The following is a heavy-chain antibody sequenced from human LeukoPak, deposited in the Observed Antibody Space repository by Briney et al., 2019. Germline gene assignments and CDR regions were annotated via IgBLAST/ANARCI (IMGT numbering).Heavy chain of an antibody. CDR1: GGSVSSGSYY. D-gene: IGHD6-19*01. Sequence: SETLSLTCTVSGGSVSSGSYYWSWIRQPPGKGLEWIGYIYYSGSTYYNPSLKSRVTISVDTSKNQFSLKLSSVTAADTAVYYCARYSSGWYYFDYWGQGTLVTVSS. J-gene: IGHJ4*02. CDR2: IYYSGST. V-gene: IGHV4-61*01. CDR3: ARYSSGWYYFDY.